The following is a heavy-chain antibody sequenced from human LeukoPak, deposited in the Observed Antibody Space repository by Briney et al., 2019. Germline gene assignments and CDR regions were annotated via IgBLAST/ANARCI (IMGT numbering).Heavy chain of an antibody. D-gene: IGHD1-26*01. CDR1: GGSFSGYY. CDR2: INHSGST. CDR3: VRPRLSGSYYRVFDY. V-gene: IGHV4-34*01. J-gene: IGHJ4*02. Sequence: SETLSLTXAVYGGSFSGYYWSWIRQPPGKGLEWIGEINHSGSTNYNPSLKSRVTISVDTSKNQFSLKLSSVTAADTAVYYCVRPRLSGSYYRVFDYWGQGTLVTVSS.